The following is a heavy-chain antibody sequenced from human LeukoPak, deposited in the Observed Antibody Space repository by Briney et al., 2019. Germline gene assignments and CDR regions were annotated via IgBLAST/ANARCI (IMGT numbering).Heavy chain of an antibody. J-gene: IGHJ6*03. CDR1: GGSFSGYY. Sequence: SETLSLTCAVYGGSFSGYYWSWIRQPPGKGLEWIREINHSGSTNYNPSLKSRVTISVDTSKNQFSLKLSSVTAADTAVYYCARGADYYGSGSYYPRPPYYYYYYMDVWGKGTTVTVSS. CDR3: ARGADYYGSGSYYPRPPYYYYYYMDV. D-gene: IGHD3-10*01. V-gene: IGHV4-34*01. CDR2: INHSGST.